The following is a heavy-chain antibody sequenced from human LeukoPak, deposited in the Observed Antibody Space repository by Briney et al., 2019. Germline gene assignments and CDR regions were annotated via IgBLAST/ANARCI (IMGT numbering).Heavy chain of an antibody. J-gene: IGHJ5*02. CDR3: ARGITGTEWFDP. V-gene: IGHV4-59*01. Sequence: SETLSLTCTVSGVSISFYYWSWIRQPPGKGLEWIGYIYYSGSPNYNPSLKSRVTISVDTSKNQFSLKLSSVTAADTAVYYCARGITGTEWFDPWGQGTLVTVSS. CDR1: GVSISFYY. D-gene: IGHD1-7*01. CDR2: IYYSGSP.